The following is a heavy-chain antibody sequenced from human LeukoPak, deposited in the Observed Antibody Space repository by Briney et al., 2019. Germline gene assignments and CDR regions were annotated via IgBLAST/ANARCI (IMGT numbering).Heavy chain of an antibody. CDR2: ISPSGGST. V-gene: IGHV1-46*01. J-gene: IGHJ4*02. D-gene: IGHD5-18*01. CDR1: GYTFTSNY. CDR3: ARGGNTAMVKGFGY. Sequence: ASVKVSCKAVGYTFTSNYMHWVRQAPGQGPEWMGVISPSGGSTTYAQKFQGRVTLTRDMSTSTDYLELSSLRSEDTAVYYCARGGNTAMVKGFGYWGQGTLVTVSS.